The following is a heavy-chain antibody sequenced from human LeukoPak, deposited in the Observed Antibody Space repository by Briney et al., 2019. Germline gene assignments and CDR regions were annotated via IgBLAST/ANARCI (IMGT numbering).Heavy chain of an antibody. V-gene: IGHV1-18*01. CDR1: GYTFTSYG. J-gene: IGHJ6*03. Sequence: ASVKVSCKASGYTFTSYGISWVRQAPGQGLEWMGWISVYKGNTNYAQKLQGRVTMTTDTSTSTVYMELRSLRSEDTAVYYCARGSYDSSGYPHYYYYYMDVWGKGTTVTVSS. CDR3: ARGSYDSSGYPHYYYYYMDV. CDR2: ISVYKGNT. D-gene: IGHD3-22*01.